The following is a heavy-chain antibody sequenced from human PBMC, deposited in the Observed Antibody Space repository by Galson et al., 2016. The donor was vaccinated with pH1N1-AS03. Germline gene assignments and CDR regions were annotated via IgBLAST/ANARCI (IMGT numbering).Heavy chain of an antibody. CDR2: INPSDGNT. V-gene: IGHV1-46*01. CDR1: GYTFTSYY. CDR3: ARVSAGLTGYYYDMDV. J-gene: IGHJ6*02. D-gene: IGHD4/OR15-4a*01. Sequence: SVKVSCKASGYTFTSYYIHWVRQAPGQGREWMGIINPSDGNTNYEQRFQGTVTMTRDTSTRTVYMELSSLRSYDTAVYSCARVSAGLTGYYYDMDVWGQGTTVTVSS.